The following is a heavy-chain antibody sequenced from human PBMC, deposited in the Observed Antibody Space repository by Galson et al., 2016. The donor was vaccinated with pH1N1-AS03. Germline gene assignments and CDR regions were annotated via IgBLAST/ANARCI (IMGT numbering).Heavy chain of an antibody. D-gene: IGHD3-3*01. CDR2: IIPLLDKA. V-gene: IGHV1-69*10. Sequence: SVKVSCKASGGTFSSYGISWVRQAPGQGLEWMGSIIPLLDKADYAQRFQGRVTITADESASTVNMELSGLRSEDSAVYYCATTFGRLNYAYWGQGTLVTVSS. CDR1: GGTFSSYG. CDR3: ATTFGRLNYAY. J-gene: IGHJ4*02.